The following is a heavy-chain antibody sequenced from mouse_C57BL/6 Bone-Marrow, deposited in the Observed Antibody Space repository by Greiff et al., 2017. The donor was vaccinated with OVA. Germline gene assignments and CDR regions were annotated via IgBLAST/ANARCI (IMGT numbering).Heavy chain of an antibody. CDR1: GFTFSSYA. CDR3: ARPRYFDV. V-gene: IGHV5-4*03. J-gene: IGHJ1*03. CDR2: ISDGGSYT. Sequence: EVKLVESGGGLVKPGGSLKLSCAASGFTFSSYAMSWVRQPPEKRLEWVATISDGGSYTYYPDNVKGRFTISRDKAKNNLYLQMSHLKSEDTAMYYCARPRYFDVWGTGTTVTVSS.